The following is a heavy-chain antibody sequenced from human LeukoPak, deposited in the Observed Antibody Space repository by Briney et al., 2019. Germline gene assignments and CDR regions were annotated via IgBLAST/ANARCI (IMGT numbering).Heavy chain of an antibody. J-gene: IGHJ4*02. D-gene: IGHD1-26*01. CDR2: ISYDGSNK. CDR3: AREGSGSHYDY. V-gene: IGHV3-30*01. CDR1: GFTFSSYA. Sequence: GRSLRLSCAASGFTFSSYAMHWVRQAPGKGLEWVAVISYDGSNKYYADSVKGRFTISRDNSKNTLYLQVNSLRAEDTAVYYCAREGSGSHYDYWGQGTLVTVSS.